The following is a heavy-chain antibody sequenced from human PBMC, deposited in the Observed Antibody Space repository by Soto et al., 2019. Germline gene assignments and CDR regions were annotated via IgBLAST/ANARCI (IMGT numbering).Heavy chain of an antibody. Sequence: SETLSLTCTVSGGSVSSGSYYWSWIRQPPGKGLEWSRYIYYSRSTNYDPSLKSRVTISVDTAKNKFSLKLSSVTAADTAVYYCARGFLGNFDYWGRGTLVTVSS. CDR3: ARGFLGNFDY. D-gene: IGHD3-10*01. CDR1: GGSVSSGSYY. J-gene: IGHJ4*02. CDR2: IYYSRST. V-gene: IGHV4-61*01.